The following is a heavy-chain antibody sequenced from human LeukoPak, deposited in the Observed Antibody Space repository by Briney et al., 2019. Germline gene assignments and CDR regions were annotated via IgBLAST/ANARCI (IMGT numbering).Heavy chain of an antibody. CDR1: GGSISYSTYY. CDR3: ARGVAFWSGYYNTPYYMDV. D-gene: IGHD3-3*01. V-gene: IGHV4-61*01. Sequence: PSETLSLTCTVSGGSISYSTYYWSWIRQPPGKGLEWIGYIYYSGSTNYNPSLKSRVTISVDTSKNQFSLKLSSVTAADTAVYYCARGVAFWSGYYNTPYYMDVWGKGTTVTVSS. CDR2: IYYSGST. J-gene: IGHJ6*03.